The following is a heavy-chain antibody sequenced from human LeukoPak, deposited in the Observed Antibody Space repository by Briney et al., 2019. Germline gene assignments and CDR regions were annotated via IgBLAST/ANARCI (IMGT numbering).Heavy chain of an antibody. CDR2: INQDGSVS. CDR3: AKDGVRGALDAFEI. CDR1: GCTFTNNW. D-gene: IGHD1-26*01. V-gene: IGHV3-7*01. Sequence: GGPLILSCTASGCTFTNNWMSWARQAPGKGLEWVAKINQDGSVSDLVDSVKGRFTISRDNAKNSVYLQINSLRVEDTAMYYCAKDGVRGALDAFEILGQGPMVTVSS. J-gene: IGHJ3*02.